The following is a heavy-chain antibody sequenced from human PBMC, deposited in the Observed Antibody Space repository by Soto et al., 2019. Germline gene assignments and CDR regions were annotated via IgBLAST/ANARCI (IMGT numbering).Heavy chain of an antibody. D-gene: IGHD3-22*01. CDR2: INSDGSST. CDR1: GFTFSSYW. V-gene: IGHV3-74*01. Sequence: GALRLSCAASGFTFSSYWMHWVRQAPGKGLVWVSRINSDGSSTSYADSVKGRITMTTDTFTNTAYMELTSLTSDDTAVYYCARDWSRYYDSSGLMWFYWGQGTLVTVSS. J-gene: IGHJ4*02. CDR3: ARDWSRYYDSSGLMWFY.